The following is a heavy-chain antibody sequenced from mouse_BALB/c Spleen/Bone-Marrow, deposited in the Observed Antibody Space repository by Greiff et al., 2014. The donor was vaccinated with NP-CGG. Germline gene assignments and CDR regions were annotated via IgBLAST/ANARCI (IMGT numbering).Heavy chain of an antibody. Sequence: QVQLQQSGAELAKPGASVKMSCKASGYTFTSYWMHWVKQRPGQGLEWIGYINPSTGYTEYNQKFTDKATLTADKSSSTAYMQLSSLTSEDSAVYYCARDWYFDVWGAGTTVTVSS. CDR1: GYTFTSYW. CDR2: INPSTGYT. J-gene: IGHJ1*01. CDR3: ARDWYFDV. V-gene: IGHV1-7*01.